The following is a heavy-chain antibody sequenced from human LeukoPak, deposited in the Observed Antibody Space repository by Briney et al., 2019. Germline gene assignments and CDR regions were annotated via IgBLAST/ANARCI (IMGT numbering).Heavy chain of an antibody. Sequence: SETLSLTCAVYGGSFSGYYWSWIRQPPGKGLEWIGEINHSGSTNYNPSLKSRVTISVDTSKNQFSLKLSSVTAADTAVYYCARGRFTLRFLEWLPDYWGQGTLVTVSS. V-gene: IGHV4-34*01. CDR1: GGSFSGYY. J-gene: IGHJ4*02. CDR3: ARGRFTLRFLEWLPDY. D-gene: IGHD3-3*01. CDR2: INHSGST.